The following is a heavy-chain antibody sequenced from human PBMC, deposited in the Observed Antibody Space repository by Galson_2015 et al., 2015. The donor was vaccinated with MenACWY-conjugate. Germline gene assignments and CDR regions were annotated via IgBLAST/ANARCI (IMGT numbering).Heavy chain of an antibody. D-gene: IGHD6-19*01. CDR1: GFTFSSYS. CDR2: ISSSSSTI. Sequence: SLRLSCAASGFTFSSYSMNWVRQAPGKGLEWVSYISSSSSTIYYADSVKGRFTISRDNAKNSLYLQMNSLRAEDTAVYYCAKGAESSPTSPFDYWGQGTLVTVSS. CDR3: AKGAESSPTSPFDY. V-gene: IGHV3-48*04. J-gene: IGHJ4*02.